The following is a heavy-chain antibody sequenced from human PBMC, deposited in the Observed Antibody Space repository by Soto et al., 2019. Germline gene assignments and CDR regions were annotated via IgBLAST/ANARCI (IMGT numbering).Heavy chain of an antibody. J-gene: IGHJ4*02. CDR3: ARVSVSRLGGFFDY. Sequence: ASVKVSCKASGYTFSNYAIHWVRQAPGQRLEWMGWITAGNGDTRNSQKFQDRVTITGDTSATTAYMELSNLKSEDTAVYYCARVSVSRLGGFFDYWGQGTLVTVSS. CDR1: GYTFSNYA. CDR2: ITAGNGDT. V-gene: IGHV1-3*01. D-gene: IGHD3-16*01.